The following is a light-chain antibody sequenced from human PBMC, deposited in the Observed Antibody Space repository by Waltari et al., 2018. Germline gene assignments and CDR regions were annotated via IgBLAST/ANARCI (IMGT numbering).Light chain of an antibody. J-gene: IGKJ2*01. Sequence: ETVMTPSPATLSVSPGGRATLSCRACQSLGTNLTWYQQHPGQAPRLLIYGASSRATGVPARFSGSGSGTDFTLTISSLQSEDFVVYYCQQYNNWPLYTCGQGTKLEI. CDR1: QSLGTN. CDR3: QQYNNWPLYT. CDR2: GAS. V-gene: IGKV3-15*01.